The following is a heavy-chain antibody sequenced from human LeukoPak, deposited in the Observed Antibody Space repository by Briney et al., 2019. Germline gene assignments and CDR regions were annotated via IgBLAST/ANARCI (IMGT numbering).Heavy chain of an antibody. CDR3: ARLLPFDYGDNWFDP. CDR2: IYWNDDK. D-gene: IGHD4-17*01. J-gene: IGHJ5*02. Sequence: SGPTLVKPTQTLTLTCTFSGFSLSTSGVGVGWIRQPPGRALEWLALIYWNDDKRYSPSLKSRLTITKATSKTQVVLTMTNMDPVDTATYYCARLLPFDYGDNWFDPWGQGNLVTVSS. V-gene: IGHV2-5*01. CDR1: GFSLSTSGVG.